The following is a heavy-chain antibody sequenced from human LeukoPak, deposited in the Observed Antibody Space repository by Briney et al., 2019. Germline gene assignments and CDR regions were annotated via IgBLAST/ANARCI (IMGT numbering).Heavy chain of an antibody. CDR1: GGTFSSYA. V-gene: IGHV1-69*04. CDR2: IIPILGIA. Sequence: GASVKVSCKASGGTFSSYAISWVRQAPGQGLEWMGRIIPILGIANYAQKFQGRVTITADKSTSTAYMELSSLRSEDTAVYYCARAGDDSTDDYFDYWGQGTLVTVSS. CDR3: ARAGDDSTDDYFDY. J-gene: IGHJ4*02. D-gene: IGHD3-22*01.